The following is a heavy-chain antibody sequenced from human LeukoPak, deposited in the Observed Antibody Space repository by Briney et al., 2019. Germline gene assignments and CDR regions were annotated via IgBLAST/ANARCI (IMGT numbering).Heavy chain of an antibody. CDR1: GFTFSSYA. D-gene: IGHD5-18*01. Sequence: HLGGSLRLSCAASGFTFSSYAMSWVRQAPGKGLEWVSAISGSGGSTYYADSVKGRLTISRDNSKNTLYLQMNSLRAEDTAIYYCAKVVTPKIGALDIWGQGTMVTVSS. CDR3: AKVVTPKIGALDI. J-gene: IGHJ3*02. CDR2: ISGSGGST. V-gene: IGHV3-23*01.